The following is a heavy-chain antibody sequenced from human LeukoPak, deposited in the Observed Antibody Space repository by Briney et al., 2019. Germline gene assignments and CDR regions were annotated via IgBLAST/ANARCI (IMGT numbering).Heavy chain of an antibody. D-gene: IGHD3-3*01. V-gene: IGHV3-49*03. Sequence: GGSLRLSCTASGFTFGDYAMSWFRQAPGKGLEWVGFIRSKAYGGTTEYAASVKGRFTISRDDSKSIAYLQMNSLKTKDTAVYYCTRDKDYDFWSGYYTYYYYYMDVWGKGTTVTVSS. J-gene: IGHJ6*03. CDR1: GFTFGDYA. CDR3: TRDKDYDFWSGYYTYYYYYMDV. CDR2: IRSKAYGGTT.